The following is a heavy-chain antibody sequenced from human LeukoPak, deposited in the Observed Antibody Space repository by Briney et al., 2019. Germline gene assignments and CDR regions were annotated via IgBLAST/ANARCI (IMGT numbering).Heavy chain of an antibody. Sequence: SETLSLTCTVSGGSISSSSYYWGWIRQPPGKGLEWIGSIYYSGSTYYNPSLKSRVTISVDTSKNQFSLKLSSVTAADTAVYYCARHCPPILVLRFLEWPHNDNWFDPWGQGTLVTVSS. J-gene: IGHJ5*02. V-gene: IGHV4-39*01. CDR1: GGSISSSSYY. D-gene: IGHD3-3*01. CDR3: ARHCPPILVLRFLEWPHNDNWFDP. CDR2: IYYSGST.